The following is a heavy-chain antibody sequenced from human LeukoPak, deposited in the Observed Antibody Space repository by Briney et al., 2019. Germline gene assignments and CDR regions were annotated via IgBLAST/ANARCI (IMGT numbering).Heavy chain of an antibody. CDR2: ISGSGGST. CDR1: GFTFSSYA. CDR3: AKDSVPAAMHTYSFDY. D-gene: IGHD2-2*01. Sequence: PGGSLRLSCAASGFTFSSYAMSWVRQAPGKGLEWVSAISGSGGSTYYADSVKGRFTISRDNSKNTLYLQMNSLRAEDTAVYYRAKDSVPAAMHTYSFDYWGQGTLVTVSS. V-gene: IGHV3-23*01. J-gene: IGHJ4*02.